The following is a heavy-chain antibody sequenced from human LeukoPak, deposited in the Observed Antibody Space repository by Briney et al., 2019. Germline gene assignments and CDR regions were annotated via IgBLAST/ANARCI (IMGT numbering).Heavy chain of an antibody. CDR1: GFTFSSYE. Sequence: GSLRLSCAASGFTFSSYEMNWVRQAPGKGLEWVSYISSSGSTIYYADSVKGRFTISRDNAMNSLYLQMNSLRAEDTAVYYCASFYDFWSGYQWGQGTLVTVSS. CDR3: ASFYDFWSGYQ. V-gene: IGHV3-48*03. D-gene: IGHD3-3*01. CDR2: ISSSGSTI. J-gene: IGHJ4*02.